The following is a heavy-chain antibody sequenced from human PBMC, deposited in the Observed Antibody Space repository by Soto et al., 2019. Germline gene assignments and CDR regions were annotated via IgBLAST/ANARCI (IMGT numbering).Heavy chain of an antibody. CDR2: ISYDGNSK. CDR3: ARDNCISTSCYDDYYYGMDV. V-gene: IGHV3-30-3*01. CDR1: GLTFSSYA. J-gene: IGHJ6*02. Sequence: QVQLVESGGGVVQPGRSLRLSCADSGLTFSSYAMHWVRQAPGKGLEWVAVISYDGNSKYYADSVKGRFTTSRDNSKKTMYLQMNRMRGEDTAVYYCARDNCISTSCYDDYYYGMDVWGQGTTVTVSS. D-gene: IGHD2-2*01.